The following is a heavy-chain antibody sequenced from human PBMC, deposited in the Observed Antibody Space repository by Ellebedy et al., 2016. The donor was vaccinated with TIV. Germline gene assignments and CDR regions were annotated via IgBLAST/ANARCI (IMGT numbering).Heavy chain of an antibody. Sequence: GGSLRLXXAASGFTFSSYAMSWVRQAPGKGLEWVSAISGSGGSTYYADSVKGRFTISRDNSKNTLYLQMNSLRAEDTAVYYCAKDRRYYYDSSGRLGYYGMDVWGQGTTVTVSS. CDR1: GFTFSSYA. D-gene: IGHD3-22*01. V-gene: IGHV3-23*01. CDR3: AKDRRYYYDSSGRLGYYGMDV. J-gene: IGHJ6*02. CDR2: ISGSGGST.